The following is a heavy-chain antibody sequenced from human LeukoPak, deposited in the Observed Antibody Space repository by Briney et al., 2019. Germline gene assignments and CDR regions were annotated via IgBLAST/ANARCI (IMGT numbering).Heavy chain of an antibody. J-gene: IGHJ3*02. Sequence: GASVKVSCKASGYTFTGYYMHWVRQAPGQGLEWMGWINPNSGGTNYAQKFQGRVTMTRDTSISTAYMELSRLRSDDTAVYYCARVAVLMVYAIQGDAFDIWGQGTMVTVSS. CDR1: GYTFTGYY. CDR3: ARVAVLMVYAIQGDAFDI. D-gene: IGHD2-8*01. CDR2: INPNSGGT. V-gene: IGHV1-2*02.